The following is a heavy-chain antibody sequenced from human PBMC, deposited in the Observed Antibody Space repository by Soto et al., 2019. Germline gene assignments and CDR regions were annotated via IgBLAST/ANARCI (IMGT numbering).Heavy chain of an antibody. CDR1: GYTFTSYD. V-gene: IGHV1-8*01. Sequence: ASVKVSCKASGYTFTSYDINWVRQATGQGLEWMGWMNPNSGNTGYAQKFQGRVTMTRNTSISTAYMELSSLRSEDTAVYYCARGHRITFGGVIVIGYWGQGTLVTVSS. CDR3: ARGHRITFGGVIVIGY. J-gene: IGHJ4*02. CDR2: MNPNSGNT. D-gene: IGHD3-16*02.